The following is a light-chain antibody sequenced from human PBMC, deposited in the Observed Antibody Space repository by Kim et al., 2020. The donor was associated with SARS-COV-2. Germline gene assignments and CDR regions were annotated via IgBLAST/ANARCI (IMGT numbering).Light chain of an antibody. CDR2: DVG. J-gene: IGLJ3*02. CDR1: SSNVGGYNY. V-gene: IGLV2-14*03. Sequence: QSALTQPASVSGSPGQSIIISCTGTSSNVGGYNYVSWYQQHPGKAPKLMIYDVGTRPSGVSDRFSGSKSGNTASLTISGLQTEDEADYYCSSYTTTTTRVFGGGTQLTVL. CDR3: SSYTTTTTRV.